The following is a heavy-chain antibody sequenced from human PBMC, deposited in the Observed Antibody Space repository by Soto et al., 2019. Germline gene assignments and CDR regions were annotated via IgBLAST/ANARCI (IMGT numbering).Heavy chain of an antibody. CDR2: IYYSGST. CDR3: ARQGTITTFNV. J-gene: IGHJ6*02. Sequence: QLLESGPGLVKPSETLSLTCTVSGGSISNSNYFWGWIRQPPGKGLEWIGSIYYSGSTYYNPSLKSRVTISVDTSKNQFSLKLSSVTAAETAVYYCARQGTITTFNVWRQGTTVTVSS. V-gene: IGHV4-39*01. CDR1: GGSISNSNYF. D-gene: IGHD3-3*01.